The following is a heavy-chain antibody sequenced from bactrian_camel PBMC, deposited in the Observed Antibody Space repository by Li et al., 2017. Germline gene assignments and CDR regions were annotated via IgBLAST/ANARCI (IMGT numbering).Heavy chain of an antibody. D-gene: IGHD8*01. J-gene: IGHJ4*01. CDR1: GFTFSSSV. Sequence: VQLVESGGGSVQAGGSLRLSCEASGFTFSSSVMSWIRQFPGKGLEGLEWLATISAGGASIASNSVKDRFTISRDNAKNTVYLRMNSLKSEDSAVYYCVRDLLTGWGQGTQVTVS. V-gene: IGHV3S40*01. CDR3: VRDLLTG. CDR2: ISAGGASI.